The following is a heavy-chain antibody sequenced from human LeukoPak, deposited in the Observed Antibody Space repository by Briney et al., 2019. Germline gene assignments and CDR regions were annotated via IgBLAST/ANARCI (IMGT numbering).Heavy chain of an antibody. CDR3: ARDLGWLSYAFDI. CDR2: IYYSGST. CDR1: GGSVSSGSYY. Sequence: SETLSPTCTVSGGSVSSGSYYWSWIRQPPGKGLEWIGYIYYSGSTNYNPSLKSRVTISVDTSKNQFSLKLSSVTAADTAVYYCARDLGWLSYAFDIWGQGTMVTVSS. D-gene: IGHD3-16*02. J-gene: IGHJ3*02. V-gene: IGHV4-61*01.